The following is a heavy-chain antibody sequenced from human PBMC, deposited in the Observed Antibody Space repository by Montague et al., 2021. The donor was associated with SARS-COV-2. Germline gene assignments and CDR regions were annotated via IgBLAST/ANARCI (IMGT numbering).Heavy chain of an antibody. CDR3: ARAHSGSWAHLDN. J-gene: IGHJ4*02. CDR1: GGSISSGSYY. CDR2: IYTSGTT. V-gene: IGHV4-61*02. D-gene: IGHD5-12*01. Sequence: TLSLTCTVPGGSISSGSYYWSWIRQPAGKGLEWIGRIYTSGTTDYSCSLKSRVTISVDTSKNQFSLKLTSVTAADTAVYYCARAHSGSWAHLDNWGQGSLVTVSS.